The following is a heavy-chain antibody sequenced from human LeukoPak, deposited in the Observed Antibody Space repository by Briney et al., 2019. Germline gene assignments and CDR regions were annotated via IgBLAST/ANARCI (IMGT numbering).Heavy chain of an antibody. J-gene: IGHJ4*02. CDR1: GGSISSNTYY. CDR3: ATTVGSYFDY. Sequence: PSETLSLTCTVSGGSISSNTYYWDWIRQPPGKGLECIGSIYYGGSTYYNPSLKSRVIISVDTSKNQFSLKLSSVTAADTAVYYCATTVGSYFDYWSQGTLVTVSS. V-gene: IGHV4-39*01. CDR2: IYYGGST. D-gene: IGHD3-16*01.